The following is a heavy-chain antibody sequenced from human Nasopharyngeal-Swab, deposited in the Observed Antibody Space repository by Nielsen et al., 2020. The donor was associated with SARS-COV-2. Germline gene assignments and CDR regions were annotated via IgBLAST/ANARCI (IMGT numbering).Heavy chain of an antibody. CDR3: ARDTCGGDCYSGYYYYYYGMDV. CDR2: INTNTGNP. D-gene: IGHD2-21*01. V-gene: IGHV7-4-1*02. Sequence: WVRQAPGQGLEWMGWINTNTGNPTYAQGFTGRFVFSLDTSVSTAYLQISSLKAEDTAVYYCARDTCGGDCYSGYYYYYYGMDVWGQGTLVTVSS. J-gene: IGHJ6*02.